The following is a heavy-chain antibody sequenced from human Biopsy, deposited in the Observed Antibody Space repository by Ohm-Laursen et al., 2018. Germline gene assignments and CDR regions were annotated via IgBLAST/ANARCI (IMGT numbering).Heavy chain of an antibody. V-gene: IGHV4-59*07. CDR3: ARVEAGTYDALDI. CDR2: IYYSGGT. D-gene: IGHD1-26*01. Sequence: SVTLSRTCSVSGGSMTGYEWSWIRLAPRKGLGWIGYIYYSGGTKYNPPLASRVTFSVDMSKSQFSLKLYSVTAADTAVYYCARVEAGTYDALDIWGQGTLVAVSA. CDR1: GGSMTGYE. J-gene: IGHJ3*02.